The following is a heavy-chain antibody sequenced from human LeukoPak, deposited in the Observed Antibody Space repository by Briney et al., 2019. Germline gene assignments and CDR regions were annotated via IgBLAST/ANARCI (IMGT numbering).Heavy chain of an antibody. D-gene: IGHD2-2*01. J-gene: IGHJ6*02. CDR1: GFTFSSYG. CDR3: AKGLCSTSCYSVPDHV. V-gene: IGHV3-23*01. CDR2: ISGSGGST. Sequence: GRSLRLSCAASGFTFSSYGMHWVRQAPGKGLEWVSAISGSGGSTFYADSVKGRFTISRDNSKNTLYLQMNSLRAEDTAVYYCAKGLCSTSCYSVPDHVWGQGTTVTVSS.